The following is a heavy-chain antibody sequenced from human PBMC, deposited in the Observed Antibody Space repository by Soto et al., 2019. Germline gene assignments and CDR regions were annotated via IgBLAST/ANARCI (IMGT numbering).Heavy chain of an antibody. D-gene: IGHD3-16*01. CDR3: ARGGSLGEF. Sequence: GGSLRLSCASSGFIFSSYSMNWVRQAPGKGLEWVSFISSTGTTVYYADSVKGRFTISRDNANNLLYLQMNSLRAEDTAVYYCARGGSLGEFWGQGTLVTVSS. V-gene: IGHV3-48*01. CDR1: GFIFSSYS. J-gene: IGHJ4*02. CDR2: ISSTGTTV.